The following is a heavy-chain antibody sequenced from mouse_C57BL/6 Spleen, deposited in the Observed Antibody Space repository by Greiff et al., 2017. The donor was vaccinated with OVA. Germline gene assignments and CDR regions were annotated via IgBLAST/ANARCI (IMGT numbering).Heavy chain of an antibody. D-gene: IGHD1-1*01. Sequence: QVQLQQPGAELVKPGASVKLSCKASGYTFTSYWMHWVKQRPGQGLEWIGMIHPNSGSTNYNEKFKSKAPLTVDKSSSTAYMQLSSLTSEDSAVYYCARSYGSSPSYWYFDVWGTGTTVTVSS. CDR2: IHPNSGST. V-gene: IGHV1-64*01. CDR3: ARSYGSSPSYWYFDV. CDR1: GYTFTSYW. J-gene: IGHJ1*03.